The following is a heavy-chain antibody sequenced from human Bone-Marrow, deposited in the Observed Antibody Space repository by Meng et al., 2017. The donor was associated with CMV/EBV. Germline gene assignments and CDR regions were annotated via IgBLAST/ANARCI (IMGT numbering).Heavy chain of an antibody. CDR2: IIPILGIA. D-gene: IGHD3-22*01. CDR3: ARAGGTYYYDSSGPEGDAFDI. CDR1: GGTFSSYA. J-gene: IGHJ3*02. Sequence: SVKVSCKASGGTFSSYAISWVRQAPGQGLEWMGGIIPILGIANNAQKFQGRVTITADNSTSTVYMAPSSLRSEDTAVYYCARAGGTYYYDSSGPEGDAFDIWGQGTMVTVSS. V-gene: IGHV1-69*10.